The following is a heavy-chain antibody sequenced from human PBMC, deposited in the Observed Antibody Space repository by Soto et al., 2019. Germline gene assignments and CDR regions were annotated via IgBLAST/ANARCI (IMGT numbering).Heavy chain of an antibody. V-gene: IGHV5-10-1*01. J-gene: IGHJ6*02. CDR1: GYSFTSYW. CDR2: IDPSDSYT. D-gene: IGHD2-2*01. Sequence: PGESLKISCKGSGYSFTSYWISWVRQMPGKGLEWLGRIDPSDSYTNYSPSFQGHVTISADKSISTAYLQWSSLKASDTAMYYCARDIVVVPAEGVDYYYGMEVWGQGTTVTVSS. CDR3: ARDIVVVPAEGVDYYYGMEV.